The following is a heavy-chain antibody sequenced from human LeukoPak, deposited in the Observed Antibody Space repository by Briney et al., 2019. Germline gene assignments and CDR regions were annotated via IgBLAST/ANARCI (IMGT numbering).Heavy chain of an antibody. CDR3: ARGGNTVPYYYDSSGYAFDI. CDR2: IKEDGGEK. J-gene: IGHJ3*02. D-gene: IGHD3-22*01. Sequence: GGSLRLSCEASGFTFSLYWMSWVRQAPGKGLEWVANIKEDGGEKDYVDSVKGRFTISRDNAKNSLYLQINSLRVEDTAVYYCARGGNTVPYYYDSSGYAFDIWGQGTMVTVSS. V-gene: IGHV3-7*01. CDR1: GFTFSLYW.